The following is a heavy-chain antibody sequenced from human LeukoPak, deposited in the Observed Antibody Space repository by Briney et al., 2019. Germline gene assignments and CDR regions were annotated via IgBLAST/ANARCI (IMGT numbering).Heavy chain of an antibody. CDR2: ISVSDGT. D-gene: IGHD6-13*01. J-gene: IGHJ5*01. V-gene: IGHV4-4*07. CDR3: ARIRRNDIHWYADDT. Sequence: PSETLSLTCTVSGDSISSHYWSWIRQPAGGGLEWVGRISVSDGTNYTPSLRSRVTMSTNASKNQFSLEVSSVTAADTAVYYCARIRRNDIHWYADDTWGHGTLVTVSS. CDR1: GDSISSHY.